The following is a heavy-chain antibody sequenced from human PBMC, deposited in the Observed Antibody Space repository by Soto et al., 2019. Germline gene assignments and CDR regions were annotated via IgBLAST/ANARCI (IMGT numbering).Heavy chain of an antibody. Sequence: GGSLRLSCAASGFTFYSYGMSWVRKAPGKGLVWVSGVSASGNDTSLADSVKGRFTISRDNSKNTFYLQPRSLTVEDTAIYDCVPRVNYVVQTWGQGTPVTVSS. CDR1: GFTFYSYG. CDR3: VPRVNYVVQT. CDR2: VSASGNDT. D-gene: IGHD3-16*01. V-gene: IGHV3-23*01. J-gene: IGHJ1*01.